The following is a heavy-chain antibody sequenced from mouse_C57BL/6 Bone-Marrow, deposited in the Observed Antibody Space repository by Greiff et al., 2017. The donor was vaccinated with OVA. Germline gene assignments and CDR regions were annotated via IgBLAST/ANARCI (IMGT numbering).Heavy chain of an antibody. CDR1: GYTFTSYG. Sequence: VQLQESGAELARPGASVKLSCKASGYTFTSYGISWVKQRPGQGLEWIGAIYPRSGNTYYNEKFKGKATLTADKSSSTAYMELRSLTSEVSAVYFCARGGDFDWYFEVWGTGTTVTVSS. CDR2: IYPRSGNT. J-gene: IGHJ1*03. CDR3: ARGGDFDWYFEV. V-gene: IGHV1-81*01.